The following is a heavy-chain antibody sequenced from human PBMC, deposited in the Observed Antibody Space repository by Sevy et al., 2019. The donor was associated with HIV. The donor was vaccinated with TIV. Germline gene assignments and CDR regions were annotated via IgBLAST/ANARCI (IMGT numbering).Heavy chain of an antibody. CDR3: ARDGGPRGYCSGGSCYSDYYYGMDV. V-gene: IGHV3-21*01. J-gene: IGHJ6*02. CDR2: ISSSSSYI. Sequence: GGSLRFSCAASGFTFSSYSMNWVRQAPGKGLEWVSSISSSSSYIYDADSVKGRFTISRDNAKNSLYLQMNSLRAEDTAVYYCARDGGPRGYCSGGSCYSDYYYGMDVWGQGTTVTVSS. D-gene: IGHD2-15*01. CDR1: GFTFSSYS.